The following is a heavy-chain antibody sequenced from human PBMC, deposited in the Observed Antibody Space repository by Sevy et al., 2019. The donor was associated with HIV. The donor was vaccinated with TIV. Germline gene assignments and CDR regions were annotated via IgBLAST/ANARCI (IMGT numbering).Heavy chain of an antibody. V-gene: IGHV3-7*01. J-gene: IGHJ5*02. CDR3: AREKPAAAVVAES. Sequence: GGSLRLSCAASGFTFSNYWMSWVRQAPGKGLEWVANIKEDGSKKYYVDSVKGRFTISRDNAEKSLYLQMNSLRAEDTALYYCAREKPAAAVVAESWGQGTLVTVSS. D-gene: IGHD6-25*01. CDR1: GFTFSNYW. CDR2: IKEDGSKK.